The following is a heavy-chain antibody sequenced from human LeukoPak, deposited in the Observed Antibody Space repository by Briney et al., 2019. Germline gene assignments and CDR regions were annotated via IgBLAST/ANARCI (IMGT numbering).Heavy chain of an antibody. CDR2: INWSGGST. CDR1: GLTFDDYG. V-gene: IGHV3-20*04. J-gene: IGHJ6*04. D-gene: IGHD3-16*01. CDR3: ARDLASTDV. Sequence: RPGGSLRLSCAASGLTFDDYGMSWVRQAPGKGLEWVSGINWSGGSTGYADSVQGRFTISRDNAKNSLYLQMNSLRADDTALYYCARDLASTDVWGKGTTVTVSS.